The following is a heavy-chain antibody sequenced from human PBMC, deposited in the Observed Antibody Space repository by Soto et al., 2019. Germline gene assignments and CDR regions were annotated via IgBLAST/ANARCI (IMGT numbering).Heavy chain of an antibody. CDR3: AKPDIVATIFDY. Sequence: PGGSLRLSCAASDFTFSNAWINWVRQAPGKGLEWVAAVSYDGSKKYYADSVKGRFTISRDNSKSTLYLEMNYLRAEDTAVYYCAKPDIVATIFDYWGQGTLVTVSS. CDR1: DFTFSNAW. V-gene: IGHV3-30*18. J-gene: IGHJ4*02. CDR2: VSYDGSKK. D-gene: IGHD5-12*01.